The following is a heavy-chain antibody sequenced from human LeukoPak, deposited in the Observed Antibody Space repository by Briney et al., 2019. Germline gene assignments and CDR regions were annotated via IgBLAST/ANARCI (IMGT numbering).Heavy chain of an antibody. CDR2: IYYSGST. J-gene: IGHJ3*02. D-gene: IGHD3-22*01. CDR3: ARNSYFDNSGEGAFDI. CDR1: GGSISSSDFY. V-gene: IGHV4-39*07. Sequence: SETLSLTCTVSGGSISSSDFYWGWIRQPPGKGLEWIGSIYYSGSTYYNPSLKSRVTISVDTSKNQFSLKMSSLTAADTAVYYCARNSYFDNSGEGAFDIWGQGTMVTVSS.